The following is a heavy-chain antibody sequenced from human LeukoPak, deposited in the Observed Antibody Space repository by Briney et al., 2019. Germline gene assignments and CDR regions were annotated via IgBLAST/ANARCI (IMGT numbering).Heavy chain of an antibody. Sequence: SETLSLTCAVYGGSFSGYYWSWIRQPPGKGLEWIGEINHSGSTNYNPSLKSRVTISVDTSKNQFSLKLSSVTAADTAVYYCARGTYDSSGSAFTNAFDIWGQGTMVTVSS. V-gene: IGHV4-34*01. CDR1: GGSFSGYY. CDR3: ARGTYDSSGSAFTNAFDI. J-gene: IGHJ3*02. CDR2: INHSGST. D-gene: IGHD3-22*01.